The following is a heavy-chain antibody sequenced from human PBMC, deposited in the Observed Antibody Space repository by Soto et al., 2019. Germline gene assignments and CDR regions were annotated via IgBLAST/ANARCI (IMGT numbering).Heavy chain of an antibody. CDR1: GYTFTGYY. V-gene: IGHV1-2*04. Sequence: ASVKVSCKASGYTFTGYYMHWVRQAPGQGLEWMGWINPNSGDTNYAQKFQGWVTMTRDTSISTAYMELSRLRSDDTAVYYCARDSPLGYCSGNSCYSLAFDYWGQGTLVTVSS. J-gene: IGHJ4*02. CDR2: INPNSGDT. CDR3: ARDSPLGYCSGNSCYSLAFDY. D-gene: IGHD2-15*01.